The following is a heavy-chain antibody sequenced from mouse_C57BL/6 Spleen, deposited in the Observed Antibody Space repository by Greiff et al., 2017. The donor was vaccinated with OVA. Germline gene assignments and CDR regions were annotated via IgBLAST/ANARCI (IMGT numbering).Heavy chain of an antibody. CDR3: ARRSDGYYDWYFDV. CDR1: GFTFSDYG. V-gene: IGHV5-17*01. CDR2: ISSGSSTI. Sequence: EVKLMESGGGLVKPGGSLKLSCAASGFTFSDYGMHWVRQAPEKGLEWVAYISSGSSTIYYADTVKGRFTIFRDNAKNTLFLQMTSLRSEDTAMYYCARRSDGYYDWYFDVWGTGTTVTVSS. D-gene: IGHD2-3*01. J-gene: IGHJ1*03.